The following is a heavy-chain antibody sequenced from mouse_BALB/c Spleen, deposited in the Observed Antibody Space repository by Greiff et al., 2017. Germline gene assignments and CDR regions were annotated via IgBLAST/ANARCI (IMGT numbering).Heavy chain of an antibody. CDR1: GYSFTSYW. D-gene: IGHD3-3*01. J-gene: IGHJ4*01. CDR2: IHPSASET. Sequence: VQLQQPGAELVRPGASVKLSCKASGYSFTSYWMNWVKQRPGQGLEWIGMIHPSASETRLNQKFKDKATLTVDKSSSTAYMQLSSPTSEGSAVFNCARRDICSSYAMDYWGQGTSVTVSS. CDR3: ARRDICSSYAMDY. V-gene: IGHV1S82*01.